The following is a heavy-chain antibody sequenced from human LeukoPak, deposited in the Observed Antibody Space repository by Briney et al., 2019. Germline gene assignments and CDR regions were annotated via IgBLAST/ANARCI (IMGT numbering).Heavy chain of an antibody. V-gene: IGHV4-59*08. J-gene: IGHJ3*02. CDR3: ARQPPRGIVGARGAFDI. CDR1: GFTVSSNY. Sequence: GSLRLSCAASGFTVSSNYMSWVRQAPGKGLEWIGYIYYSGSSNYNPSLKSRVTISVDTSKKKFSLQLSSVTAADTAVYFCARQPPRGIVGARGAFDIWGQGTMVTVSS. CDR2: IYYSGSS. D-gene: IGHD1-26*01.